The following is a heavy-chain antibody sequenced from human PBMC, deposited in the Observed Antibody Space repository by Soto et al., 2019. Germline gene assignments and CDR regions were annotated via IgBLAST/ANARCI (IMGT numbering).Heavy chain of an antibody. V-gene: IGHV3-23*01. CDR1: GFTFSSYA. D-gene: IGHD2-2*01. CDR2: ISGSSGST. CDR3: LVVPAASYYYYGMDV. Sequence: PWGSLRLSCAASGFTFSSYAMSWVRQAPGKGLEWVSAISGSSGSTYYADSVKGRFTISRDNSKNTLYLQMNSLRAEDTAVYYCLVVPAASYYYYGMDVWGQGTTVTVSS. J-gene: IGHJ6*02.